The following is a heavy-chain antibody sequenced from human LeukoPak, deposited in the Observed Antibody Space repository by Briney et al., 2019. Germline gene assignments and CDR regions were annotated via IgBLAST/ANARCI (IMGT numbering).Heavy chain of an antibody. Sequence: GGSLRLSCAASGFTFDDYAMHWVRQAPGKCLEWVSGISWNSGSIGYADSVKGRFTISRDNAKNSLYLQMNSLRAEDTALYYCAKDKGWRVREVYYFDYWGQGTLVTVSS. CDR3: AKDKGWRVREVYYFDY. CDR2: ISWNSGSI. D-gene: IGHD3-10*01. CDR1: GFTFDDYA. J-gene: IGHJ4*02. V-gene: IGHV3-9*01.